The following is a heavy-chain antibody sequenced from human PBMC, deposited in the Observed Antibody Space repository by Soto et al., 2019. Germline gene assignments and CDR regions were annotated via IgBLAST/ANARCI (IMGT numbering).Heavy chain of an antibody. CDR3: TRPPAACILGSSL. V-gene: IGHV3-73*01. J-gene: IGHJ4*02. D-gene: IGHD6-13*01. CDR1: GFTFSGSA. Sequence: GSLRVSCAAAGFTFSGSAMHWVRQASGKGLEWVGRIRSKANSYATAYAASVKGRFTISRDDSKNTAYLQMNSLKTEDTAVSYCTRPPAACILGSSLWGQVPLVTVS. CDR2: IRSKANSYAT.